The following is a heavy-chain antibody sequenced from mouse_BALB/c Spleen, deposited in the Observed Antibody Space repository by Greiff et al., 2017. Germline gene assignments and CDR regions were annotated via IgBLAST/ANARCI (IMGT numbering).Heavy chain of an antibody. Sequence: QVQLKQSGAELVRPGTSVKISCKASGYAFTNYWLGWVKQRPGHGLEWIGDIYPGSGNTYYNEKFKGKATLTADKSSSTAYMQLSSLTSEDSAVYYCARDYGNYRYAMDYWGQGTSVTVSS. CDR2: IYPGSGNT. CDR1: GYAFTNYW. J-gene: IGHJ4*01. D-gene: IGHD2-1*01. V-gene: IGHV1-63*01. CDR3: ARDYGNYRYAMDY.